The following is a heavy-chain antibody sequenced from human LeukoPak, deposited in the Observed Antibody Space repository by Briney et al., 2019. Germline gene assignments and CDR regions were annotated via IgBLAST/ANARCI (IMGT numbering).Heavy chain of an antibody. Sequence: PGGSLRLSCAASGFTVSSNYMSWVRQAPGKGLEWVSVIYSGGSTYYADSVKGRFTISRDNSKNTLYLQMNSLRAEGTAVYYCAKDRRTDSSGWSYFDYWGQGTLVTVSS. CDR3: AKDRRTDSSGWSYFDY. CDR1: GFTVSSNY. D-gene: IGHD6-19*01. CDR2: IYSGGST. J-gene: IGHJ4*02. V-gene: IGHV3-66*02.